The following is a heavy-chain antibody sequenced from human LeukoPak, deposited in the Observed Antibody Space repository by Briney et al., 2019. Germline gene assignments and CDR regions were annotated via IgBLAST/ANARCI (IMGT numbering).Heavy chain of an antibody. J-gene: IGHJ4*02. Sequence: GASVKVSCKASGYTFTSYAMHWVRQAPGQRLEWMGWINAGNGNTKYSQKFQGRDTITRDTSASTAYMELRSLRSDDTAVYYCARDKPGPNILTGYYIPYFDYWGQGTLVTVSS. CDR3: ARDKPGPNILTGYYIPYFDY. V-gene: IGHV1-3*01. CDR2: INAGNGNT. CDR1: GYTFTSYA. D-gene: IGHD3-9*01.